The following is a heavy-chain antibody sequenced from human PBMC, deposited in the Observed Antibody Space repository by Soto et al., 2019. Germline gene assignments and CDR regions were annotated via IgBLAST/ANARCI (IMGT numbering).Heavy chain of an antibody. D-gene: IGHD6-6*01. CDR2: ISYDGSNK. V-gene: IGHV3-30-3*01. J-gene: IGHJ6*02. CDR3: ARDLIAARPEDYCGMDV. CDR1: GFTFSSYA. Sequence: PVGSLRLSCAASGFTFSSYAMHWVRQAPGKGLEWVAVISYDGSNKYYADSVKGRFTISRDNSKNTLYLQMNSLRAEDTAVYYCARDLIAARPEDYCGMDVWGQGTTVTVSS.